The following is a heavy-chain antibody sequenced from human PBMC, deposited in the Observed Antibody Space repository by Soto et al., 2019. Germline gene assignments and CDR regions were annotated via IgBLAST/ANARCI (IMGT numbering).Heavy chain of an antibody. CDR2: IYYSGST. Sequence: PSETLSLTCTVSVGSISSSSYYLGWIRQPPGKGLEWIGSIYYSGSTYYNPSLKSRVTISVDASKNQFSLKLSSVTAADTAVYYCERLIGREEYFQHWGQGTMVTVSS. V-gene: IGHV4-39*01. CDR1: VGSISSSSYY. J-gene: IGHJ1*01. CDR3: ERLIGREEYFQH. D-gene: IGHD3-16*01.